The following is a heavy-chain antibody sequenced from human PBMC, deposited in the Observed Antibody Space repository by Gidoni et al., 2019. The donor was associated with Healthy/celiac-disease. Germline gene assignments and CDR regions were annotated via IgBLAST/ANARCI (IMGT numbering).Heavy chain of an antibody. CDR1: GFPFSRYA. CDR2: ISYDVSNK. Sequence: QVQLVASAGGVVTPWRSLRLSCAASGFPFSRYAMHWVRQAPGKGLEWVAVISYDVSNKYYADSVKGRFTISRDNSKNTLYLQMNSLRAEDTAVYYCARMGSLGGAFDIWGQGTMVTVSS. D-gene: IGHD3-10*01. CDR3: ARMGSLGGAFDI. V-gene: IGHV3-30-3*01. J-gene: IGHJ3*02.